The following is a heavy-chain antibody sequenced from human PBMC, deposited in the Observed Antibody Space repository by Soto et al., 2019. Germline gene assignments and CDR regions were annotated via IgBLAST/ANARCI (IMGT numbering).Heavy chain of an antibody. CDR3: AREYAAADPYYYGMDV. J-gene: IGHJ6*02. CDR2: ISYDGSNK. D-gene: IGHD6-13*01. Sequence: GGSLRLSCAASGFTFSSYAMHWVRQAPGKGLEWVAVISYDGSNKYYADSVKGRFTISRDNSKNTLYLQMNSLRAEDTAVYYCAREYAAADPYYYGMDVWGQGTTVTVSS. V-gene: IGHV3-30-3*01. CDR1: GFTFSSYA.